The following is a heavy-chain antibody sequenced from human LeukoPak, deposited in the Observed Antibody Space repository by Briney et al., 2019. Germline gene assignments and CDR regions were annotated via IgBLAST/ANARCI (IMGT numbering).Heavy chain of an antibody. CDR1: GFALCDYA. J-gene: IGHJ4*02. V-gene: IGHV3-9*01. Sequence: GGSLRLSCAVSGFALCDYAFHWVRQAPGKGLEWVAGSSWNSDSLGYADSVMGRFTISRDNAKNSLYLEMNSLRAEDTAVYYCAKDGGGTNDYGDFFDYWGQGTLVTVSS. CDR2: SSWNSDSL. D-gene: IGHD4-17*01. CDR3: AKDGGGTNDYGDFFDY.